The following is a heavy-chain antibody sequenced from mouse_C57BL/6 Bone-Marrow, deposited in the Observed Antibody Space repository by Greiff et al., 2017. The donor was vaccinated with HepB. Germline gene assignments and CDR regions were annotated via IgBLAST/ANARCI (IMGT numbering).Heavy chain of an antibody. CDR1: GYTFTDYE. D-gene: IGHD2-4*01. CDR3: TRNDYDGAY. CDR2: IDPETGGT. J-gene: IGHJ3*01. Sequence: QVQLKESGAELVRPGASVTLSCKASGYTFTDYEMHWVKQTPVHGLEWIGAIDPETGGTAYNQKFKGKAILTADKSSSTAYMELRSLTSEDSAVYYCTRNDYDGAYWGQGTLVTVSA. V-gene: IGHV1-15*01.